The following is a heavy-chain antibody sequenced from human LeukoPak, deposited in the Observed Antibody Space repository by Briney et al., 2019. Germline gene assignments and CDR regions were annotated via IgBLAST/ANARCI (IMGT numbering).Heavy chain of an antibody. V-gene: IGHV1-69*05. Sequence: SVKVSCKASGGTFSSYAISWVRQAPGQGLEWMGRIILIFGTANYAQKFQGRVTITTDESTSTAYMELSSLRSEDTAVYYCARSLNRDGYNGAGDAFDIWGQGTMVTVSS. D-gene: IGHD5-24*01. CDR3: ARSLNRDGYNGAGDAFDI. CDR2: IILIFGTA. CDR1: GGTFSSYA. J-gene: IGHJ3*02.